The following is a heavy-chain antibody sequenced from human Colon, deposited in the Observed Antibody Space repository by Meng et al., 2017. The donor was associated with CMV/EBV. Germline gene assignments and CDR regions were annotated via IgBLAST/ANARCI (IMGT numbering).Heavy chain of an antibody. D-gene: IGHD3-16*02. Sequence: AGSLRLSCAASGFTFSDYYMSWIRQVQGKGLEWVSYISNVGSTIYYADSVKGRFTLSRDNAKNSVYLQMNSLRAEDTSVYYCARSAGDVMVVLDYYYGMDVWGQGTTVTVSS. V-gene: IGHV3-11*01. CDR2: ISNVGSTI. CDR1: GFTFSDYY. J-gene: IGHJ6*02. CDR3: ARSAGDVMVVLDYYYGMDV.